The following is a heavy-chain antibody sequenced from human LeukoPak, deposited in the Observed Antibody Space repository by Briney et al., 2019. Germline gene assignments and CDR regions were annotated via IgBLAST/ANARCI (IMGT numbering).Heavy chain of an antibody. Sequence: GGSLRLSCAASEFTFSSYAMTWVRQTPGKGLEWVSLIRGSGANTYYADSVKGRFTMSRDNSKNTLYLQLNSLRAEDTAVYYCAKDLALSGYYYDYWGQGTLVTVSS. CDR3: AKDLALSGYYYDY. CDR2: IRGSGANT. J-gene: IGHJ4*02. D-gene: IGHD3-3*01. CDR1: EFTFSSYA. V-gene: IGHV3-23*01.